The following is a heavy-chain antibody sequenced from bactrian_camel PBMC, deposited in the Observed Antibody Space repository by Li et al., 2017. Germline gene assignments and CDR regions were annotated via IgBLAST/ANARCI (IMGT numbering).Heavy chain of an antibody. V-gene: IGHV3S53*01. CDR2: IDNAGSA. CDR3: AADSVNLQLARWYSY. Sequence: QVQLVESGGGSVQAGESLRLSCVASGFAGSNLYMAWFRQAPGKEREGVAAIDNAGSATYTYAVQGRFTISKDSAKNTLYLQMDSLNPEDTGTYYCAADSVNLQLARWYSYWGQGTQVTVS. J-gene: IGHJ4*01. D-gene: IGHD7*01. CDR1: GFAGSNLY.